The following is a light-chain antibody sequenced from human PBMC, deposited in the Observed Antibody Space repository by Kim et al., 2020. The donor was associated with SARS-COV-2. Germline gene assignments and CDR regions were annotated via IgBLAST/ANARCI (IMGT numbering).Light chain of an antibody. V-gene: IGKV1-27*01. Sequence: DIQMTQSPSSLSASLGDRVTITCRASQGISNYLAWYQQRPGKVPKLLIYAASALQPGVPSRFSGSGSGTDFTLIISSLQPEDVATYYCQKYNNGPRTFGQGTKVEIK. CDR1: QGISNY. J-gene: IGKJ1*01. CDR2: AAS. CDR3: QKYNNGPRT.